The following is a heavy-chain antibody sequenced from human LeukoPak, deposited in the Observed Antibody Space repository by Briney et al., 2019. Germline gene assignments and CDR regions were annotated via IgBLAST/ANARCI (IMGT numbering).Heavy chain of an antibody. CDR1: GGSISSYY. CDR3: ARMGYCSGGSCYTPDY. V-gene: IGHV4-4*07. J-gene: IGHJ4*02. D-gene: IGHD2-15*01. CDR2: IYTSGST. Sequence: SETLSLTCTVSGGSISSYYWSWIRQPAGKGLEWIGRIYTSGSTNYNPSLKSRVTMSVGTSKNQFSLKLSSVTAADTAVYYCARMGYCSGGSCYTPDYWGQGTLVTVSS.